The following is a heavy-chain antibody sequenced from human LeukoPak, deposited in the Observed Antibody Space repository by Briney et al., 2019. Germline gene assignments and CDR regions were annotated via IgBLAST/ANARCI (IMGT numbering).Heavy chain of an antibody. D-gene: IGHD6-13*01. Sequence: SETLSLTCTASGGSISPYYWTWIRQPPGKGLEWIGFIYYSGTTNYNPSLKSRVTISADTSKNQFSLKLSSVTAADTAVYYCARAGSSWSTGYYFDYWGQGTLVTVSS. CDR2: IYYSGTT. CDR3: ARAGSSWSTGYYFDY. CDR1: GGSISPYY. J-gene: IGHJ4*02. V-gene: IGHV4-59*01.